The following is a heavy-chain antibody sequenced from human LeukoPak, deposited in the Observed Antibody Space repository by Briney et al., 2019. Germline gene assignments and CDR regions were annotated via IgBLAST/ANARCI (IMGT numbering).Heavy chain of an antibody. Sequence: GGSLRLSCAASGFTFSKSFMTWVRQAPGKVLEWVSTISGSGGNTYYTDSVKGRFTISRDNSKNTLFLQMNSLRAEDTAVYYCAKGHSSGWPFDYWGQGTLVTVSS. CDR3: AKGHSSGWPFDY. J-gene: IGHJ4*02. V-gene: IGHV3-23*01. CDR2: ISGSGGNT. D-gene: IGHD6-19*01. CDR1: GFTFSKSF.